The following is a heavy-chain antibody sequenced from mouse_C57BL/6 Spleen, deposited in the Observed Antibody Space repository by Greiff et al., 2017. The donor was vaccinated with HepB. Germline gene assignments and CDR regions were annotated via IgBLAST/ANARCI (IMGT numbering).Heavy chain of an antibody. CDR3: ARAGDYGYYFDY. CDR2: ISYSGST. J-gene: IGHJ2*01. V-gene: IGHV3-1*01. CDR1: GYSITSGYD. Sequence: EVQLVESGPGMVKPSQSLSLTCTVTGYSITSGYDWHWIRHFPGNKLEWMGYISYSGSTNYNPSLKSRISITHDTSKNHFFLKLNSVTTEDTATYYCARAGDYGYYFDYWGQGTTLTVSS. D-gene: IGHD2-4*01.